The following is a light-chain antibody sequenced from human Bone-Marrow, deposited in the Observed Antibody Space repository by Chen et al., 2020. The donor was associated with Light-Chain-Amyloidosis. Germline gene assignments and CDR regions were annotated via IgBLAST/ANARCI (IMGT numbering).Light chain of an antibody. CDR2: GNS. Sequence: QSVLTQPPSVSGAPGQRVTISCTGSSSNIGAGYDVHWYQQLPGTAPKLLICGNSNRPSGVPDRFASSKSGTSASLAITGLQAEDEADYYCQSYDSSLSGLVFGGGTKLTVL. CDR3: QSYDSSLSGLV. J-gene: IGLJ2*01. V-gene: IGLV1-40*01. CDR1: SSNIGAGYD.